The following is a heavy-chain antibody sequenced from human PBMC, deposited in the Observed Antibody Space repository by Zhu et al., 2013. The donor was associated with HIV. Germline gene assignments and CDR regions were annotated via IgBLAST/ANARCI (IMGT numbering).Heavy chain of an antibody. V-gene: IGHV1-69*02. Sequence: QVQLVQSGAEVKKPGSSVKVSCKASGGTFSSYTISWVRQAPGQGLEWMGRIIPILGIANYAQKFQGRVTITADKSTSTAYMELSSLRSEDTAVYYCASPHPTSQIPKDHYYYYVWTSWAEGTTVTVSS. CDR3: ASPHPTSQIPKDHYYYYVWTS. CDR1: GGTFSSYT. CDR2: IIPILGIA. D-gene: IGHD2-2*01. J-gene: IGHJ6*04.